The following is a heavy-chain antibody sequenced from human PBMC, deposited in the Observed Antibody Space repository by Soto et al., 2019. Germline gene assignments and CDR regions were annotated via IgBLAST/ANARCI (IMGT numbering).Heavy chain of an antibody. CDR2: TSHDGVT. CDR1: SGSIDNVYW. D-gene: IGHD6-19*01. CDR3: ARHIPMAGTVFDY. J-gene: IGHJ4*02. V-gene: IGHV4-4*02. Sequence: SETLSLTCAVSSGSIDNVYWWSWVRQSPGKGLEWIGETSHDGVTNYNPSLEGRVTISIDTSKNLFSLRLSSVTAADTAVYYCARHIPMAGTVFDYWGQGTLVTVSS.